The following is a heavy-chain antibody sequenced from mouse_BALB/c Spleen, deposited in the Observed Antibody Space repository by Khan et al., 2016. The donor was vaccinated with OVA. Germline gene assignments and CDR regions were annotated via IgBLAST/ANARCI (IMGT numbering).Heavy chain of an antibody. CDR2: ISYSGSA. Sequence: EVQLVESGPGLVKPSQSLSLTCTVTGYSITSDYAWNWIRQFPGNKLEWMGYISYSGSATYNPSLKSRISITRDTSKNQFFLQLNSVTTEDTATYYCARWFTYWGQGTLVTVSA. J-gene: IGHJ3*01. CDR3: ARWFTY. V-gene: IGHV3-2*02. CDR1: GYSITSDYA.